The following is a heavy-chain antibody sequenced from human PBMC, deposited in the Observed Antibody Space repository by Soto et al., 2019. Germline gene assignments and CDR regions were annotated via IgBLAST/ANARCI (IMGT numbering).Heavy chain of an antibody. CDR1: RYNVTSYW. J-gene: IGHJ4*02. CDR3: ARQIYDSDTGPNCKYYFVA. D-gene: IGHD3-22*01. CDR2: IDPTDSQT. V-gene: IGHV5-10-1*01. Sequence: GESLKISCKGSRYNVTSYWMTGVRQMGRKGLEWMGRIDPTDSQTYYSPSLRGHITISVTTPITPVFLQWSSLRGWGTARYYCARQIYDSDTGPNCKYYFVAWGQGTPVTVSS.